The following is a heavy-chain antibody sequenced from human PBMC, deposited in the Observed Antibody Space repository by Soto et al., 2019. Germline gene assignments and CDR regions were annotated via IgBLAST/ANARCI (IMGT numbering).Heavy chain of an antibody. D-gene: IGHD3-3*01. V-gene: IGHV4-38-2*01. CDR2: LYHTGTT. J-gene: IGHJ4*02. CDR1: GAPISTGYY. CDR3: ARSYHVGYYPY. Sequence: AWETLSPTGALFGAPISTGYYSGWIRQPPGKGLVWLRSLYHTGTTYYNPSLESRVTISADTSGSGFAPKLTSVTAADSAVYYCARSYHVGYYPYFGQGTLVTV.